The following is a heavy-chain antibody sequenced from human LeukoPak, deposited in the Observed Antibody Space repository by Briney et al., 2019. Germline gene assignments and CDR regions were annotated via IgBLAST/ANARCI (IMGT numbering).Heavy chain of an antibody. J-gene: IGHJ4*02. D-gene: IGHD2-21*02. CDR2: ISGSGGST. V-gene: IGHV3-23*01. CDR3: AKVPCGGDCTYYFDY. Sequence: GGSLRLSCAASGVTFSSYAMSWVRQAPGKGLEWVSAISGSGGSTYYADSVKGRFTISRDNSKNTLYLQMNSLRAEDTAVYYCAKVPCGGDCTYYFDYWGQGTLVTVSS. CDR1: GVTFSSYA.